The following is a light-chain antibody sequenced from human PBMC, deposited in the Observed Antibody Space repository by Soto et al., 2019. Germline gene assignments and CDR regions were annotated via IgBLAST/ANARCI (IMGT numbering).Light chain of an antibody. Sequence: QPVLTQPPSVSGAPGQRVTISCTGSSSNIGAGYDVHWCQQLPGTAPKLLIYGNSNRPSGVPDRFSGSKSGTSASLAITGLQAEDEADYYCQSYDSSLSGYVFGTGTKLTVL. CDR2: GNS. CDR1: SSNIGAGYD. J-gene: IGLJ1*01. CDR3: QSYDSSLSGYV. V-gene: IGLV1-40*01.